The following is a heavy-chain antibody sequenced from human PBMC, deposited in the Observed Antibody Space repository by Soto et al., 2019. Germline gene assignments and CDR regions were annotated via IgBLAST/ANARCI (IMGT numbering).Heavy chain of an antibody. CDR3: ARGNSGSYGSFDF. CDR1: GYSFTSYW. J-gene: IGHJ4*02. Sequence: GESLKISCKVSGYSFTSYWIGWVRQMPGKGLEWMGIIYPADSSTKYSPSLQGQVSISADRSISTAYLQWSSLKASDTAIYYCARGNSGSYGSFDFWGQGXPVTV. CDR2: IYPADSST. D-gene: IGHD1-26*01. V-gene: IGHV5-51*01.